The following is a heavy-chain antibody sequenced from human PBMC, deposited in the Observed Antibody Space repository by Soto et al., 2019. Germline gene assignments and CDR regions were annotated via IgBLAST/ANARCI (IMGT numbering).Heavy chain of an antibody. Sequence: QVQLVESGGGVVQPGTSLRLSCAASGFTFSSHGMHWVRQAPGKGLEWVAVIWYDGTDVKYADSVKGRFTTSRDNSKNTLYLQMNSLRVEDTAVYYCARGLHRSGWYEDYWGQGTLVTVSS. CDR3: ARGLHRSGWYEDY. J-gene: IGHJ4*02. CDR1: GFTFSSHG. V-gene: IGHV3-33*01. D-gene: IGHD6-19*01. CDR2: IWYDGTDV.